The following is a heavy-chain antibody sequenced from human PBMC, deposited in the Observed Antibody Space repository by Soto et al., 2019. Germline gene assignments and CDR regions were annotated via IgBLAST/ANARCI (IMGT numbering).Heavy chain of an antibody. CDR3: ASGTDCSGGSCYGSSSVRDY. J-gene: IGHJ4*02. CDR1: GFTFSSYG. Sequence: QVQLVESGGGVVQPGRSLRLSCAASGFTFSSYGMHWVRQAPGKGLEWVAVISYDGSNKYYADSVKGRFTISRDNSKNTLYLQMNSLRAEDTDVYYCASGTDCSGGSCYGSSSVRDYWGQGTLVTVSS. CDR2: ISYDGSNK. V-gene: IGHV3-30*03. D-gene: IGHD2-15*01.